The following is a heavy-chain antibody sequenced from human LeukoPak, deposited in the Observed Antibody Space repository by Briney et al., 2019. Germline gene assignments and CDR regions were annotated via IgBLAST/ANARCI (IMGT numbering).Heavy chain of an antibody. CDR3: ARYDGYNIDY. D-gene: IGHD5-12*01. CDR2: IYYSGST. Sequence: SETLSLTCTVSGGSISSYYWSWIRQPPGKGLEWIGYIYYSGSTNYNPSPKSRVTISVDTSKNQFSLKLSSVTAADTAVYYCARYDGYNIDYWGQGTLVTVSS. V-gene: IGHV4-59*01. J-gene: IGHJ4*02. CDR1: GGSISSYY.